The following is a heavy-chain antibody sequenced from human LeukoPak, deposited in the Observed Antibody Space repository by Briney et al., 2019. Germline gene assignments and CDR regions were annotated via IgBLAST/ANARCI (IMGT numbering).Heavy chain of an antibody. CDR2: IIPIFGTA. CDR3: ARGPRYYDTLTGYYNARAGPAGYNWFDP. J-gene: IGHJ5*02. CDR1: GGTFSSYA. Sequence: GASVKVSCKASGGTFSSYAISWVRQAPGQGLEWMGRIIPIFGTANYAQKFQGRVTITTDESTSTAYMELSSLRSEDTAVYYCARGPRYYDTLTGYYNARAGPAGYNWFDPWGQGTLVAVSS. V-gene: IGHV1-69*05. D-gene: IGHD3-9*01.